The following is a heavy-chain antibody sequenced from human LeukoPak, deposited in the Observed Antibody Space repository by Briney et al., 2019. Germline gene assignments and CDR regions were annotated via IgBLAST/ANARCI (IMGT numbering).Heavy chain of an antibody. CDR2: INHRGSS. Sequence: SETLSLTCGVFGGSFSGYYWTWLRQPPGKGLEWIGQINHRGSSHCNPSLRSRVTISVDTSKTQFSLKLTSVTAADTAVYYCARDKFCSDTGSCNIGLFDFWGQGALVTVSS. D-gene: IGHD2-15*01. V-gene: IGHV4-34*01. J-gene: IGHJ4*02. CDR1: GGSFSGYY. CDR3: ARDKFCSDTGSCNIGLFDF.